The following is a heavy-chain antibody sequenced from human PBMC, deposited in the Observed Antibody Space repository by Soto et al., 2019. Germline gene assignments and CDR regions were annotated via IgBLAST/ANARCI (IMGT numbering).Heavy chain of an antibody. J-gene: IGHJ4*02. Sequence: GASVKVSCKASGGTFSSYAISWVRQAPGQGLEWMGGIIPIFGTANYAQKFQGRVTITADKSTSTAYMELSSLRSEDTAVYYCARSIAAAVLRYWGQGTLVTVSS. CDR2: IIPIFGTA. CDR1: GGTFSSYA. CDR3: ARSIAAAVLRY. V-gene: IGHV1-69*06. D-gene: IGHD6-13*01.